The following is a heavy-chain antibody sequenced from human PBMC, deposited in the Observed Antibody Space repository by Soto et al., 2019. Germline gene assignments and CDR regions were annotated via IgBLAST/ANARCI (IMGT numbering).Heavy chain of an antibody. D-gene: IGHD3-3*01. CDR3: ARDLGPPDSYFDC. V-gene: IGHV3-21*01. J-gene: IGHJ4*02. CDR2: ISSSSSYI. Sequence: PGGSLRLSCAASGFTFSSYSMNWVRQAPGKGLEWVSSISSSSSYIYYADSVKGRFTISRDNAKNSLYLQMNSLRAEDTAVYYCARDLGPPDSYFDCWGQGTLVTVSS. CDR1: GFTFSSYS.